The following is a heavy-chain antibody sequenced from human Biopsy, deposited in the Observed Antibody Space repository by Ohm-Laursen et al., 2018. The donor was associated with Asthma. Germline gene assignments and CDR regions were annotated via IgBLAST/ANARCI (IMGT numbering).Heavy chain of an antibody. J-gene: IGHJ3*01. V-gene: IGHV1-3*04. CDR3: ARTYYDFLTGQVKDVFGV. CDR2: VNTGNGDT. D-gene: IGHD3-9*01. CDR1: GYNFISFA. Sequence: ASVKASCKTSGYNFISFAIHWVRQAPGQRLECMGWVNTGNGDTKYSQKFQGRVTITRDTSASTTYMELRSLRSEDTATYYCARTYYDFLTGQVKDVFGVWGQGTMVTVSS.